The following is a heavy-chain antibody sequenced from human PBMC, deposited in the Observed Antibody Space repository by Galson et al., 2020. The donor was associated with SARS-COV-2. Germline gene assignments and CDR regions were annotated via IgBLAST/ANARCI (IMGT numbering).Heavy chain of an antibody. Sequence: GESLKIPCAAPGFTVSNNYMSWVRQPPGKGLERVSVIYSGGSTYYPDPVKGRFTISRDNSKNTLYLQMNSLRAEDTAVYYCAREQESGSAWRLDYYFYFMDVWGKGTRVTISS. J-gene: IGHJ6*03. CDR1: GFTVSNNY. V-gene: IGHV3-66*01. CDR2: IYSGGST. CDR3: AREQESGSAWRLDYYFYFMDV. D-gene: IGHD3-10*01.